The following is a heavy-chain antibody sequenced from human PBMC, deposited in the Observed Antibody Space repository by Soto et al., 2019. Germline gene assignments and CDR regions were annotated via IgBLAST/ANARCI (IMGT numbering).Heavy chain of an antibody. CDR1: GFTFSSYA. D-gene: IGHD3-3*01. CDR3: ATNQHGVDPTGGYYYYYGMDV. V-gene: IGHV3-23*01. J-gene: IGHJ6*02. CDR2: ISGSGGST. Sequence: EVPLLESGGGLVQPGGSLRLSCAASGFTFSSYAMSWVRQAPGKGLEWVSAISGSGGSTYYADSVKGRFTISRDNYKNTLYLQMNSLRAEDTAVYYCATNQHGVDPTGGYYYYYGMDVWGQGTTVTVSS.